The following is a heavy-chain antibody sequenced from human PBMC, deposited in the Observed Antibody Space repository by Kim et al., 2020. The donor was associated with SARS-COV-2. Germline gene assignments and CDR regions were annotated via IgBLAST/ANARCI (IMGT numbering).Heavy chain of an antibody. V-gene: IGHV3-15*01. CDR2: GGAT. J-gene: IGHJ3*02. Sequence: GGATDYAAPVKVRFTISRDDSKNTLYLQMNSLKTEDTAVYYCTTADAFDIWGQGTMVTVSS. CDR3: TTADAFDI.